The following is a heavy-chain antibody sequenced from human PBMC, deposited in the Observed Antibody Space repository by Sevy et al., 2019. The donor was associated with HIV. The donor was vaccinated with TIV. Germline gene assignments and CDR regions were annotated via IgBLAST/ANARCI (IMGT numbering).Heavy chain of an antibody. CDR2: FDPEDGET. V-gene: IGHV1-24*01. J-gene: IGHJ6*02. CDR1: GYTLTELS. CDR3: ATVDIRGSSWFHYYYYGMDV. D-gene: IGHD6-13*01. Sequence: ASVKVSCKVSGYTLTELSMHWERQAPGKGLEWMGGFDPEDGETIYAQKFQGRVTMTEDTSTDTAYMELSSLRSEDTAVYYCATVDIRGSSWFHYYYYGMDVWGQGTTVTVSS.